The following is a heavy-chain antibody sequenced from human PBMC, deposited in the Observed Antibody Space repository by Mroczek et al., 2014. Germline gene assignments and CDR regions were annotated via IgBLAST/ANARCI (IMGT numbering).Heavy chain of an antibody. CDR1: GGSISSSSYY. J-gene: IGHJ6*02. CDR2: IYYSGST. V-gene: IGHV4-39*01. D-gene: IGHD2-2*01. CDR3: AGGYCSSTSCSVYPYYYYYYGMDV. Sequence: QVQLQQWGPGLVKPSETLSLTCTVSGGSISSSSYYWGWIRQPPGKGLEWIGSIYYSGSTYYNPSLKSRVTISVDTSKNQFSLKLSSVTAADTAVYYCAGGYCSSTSCSVYPYYYYYYGMDVWGQGTTVTVSS.